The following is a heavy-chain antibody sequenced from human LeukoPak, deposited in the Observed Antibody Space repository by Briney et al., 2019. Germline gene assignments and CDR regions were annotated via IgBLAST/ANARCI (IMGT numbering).Heavy chain of an antibody. D-gene: IGHD2-8*01. J-gene: IGHJ5*02. CDR1: GGSISSYY. CDR2: IYYSGST. V-gene: IGHV4-59*01. CDR3: ARDDGVAVFDP. Sequence: SETLSLTCTVSGGSISSYYWSWIRQPPGKGLEWIGYIYYSGSTNYNPSLKSRVTISVDTSKNQFSLKLSSVTAADTAVYYCARDDGVAVFDPWGQGTLVTVPS.